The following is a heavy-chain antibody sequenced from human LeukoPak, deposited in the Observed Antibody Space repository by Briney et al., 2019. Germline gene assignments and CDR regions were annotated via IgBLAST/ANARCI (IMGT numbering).Heavy chain of an antibody. D-gene: IGHD4-17*01. CDR3: ARKAVTDAFDI. CDR2: IYHSGST. V-gene: IGHV4-59*11. CDR1: GGSISSHY. Sequence: SETLSLTCTVSGGSISSHYWSWIRQPPGKGLEWIGEIYHSGSTNYNPSLKSRVTISVDKSKNQFSLKLSSVTAADTAVYYCARKAVTDAFDIWGQGTMVTVSS. J-gene: IGHJ3*02.